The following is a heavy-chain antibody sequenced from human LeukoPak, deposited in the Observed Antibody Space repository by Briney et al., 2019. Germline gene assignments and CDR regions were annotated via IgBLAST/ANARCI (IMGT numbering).Heavy chain of an antibody. J-gene: IGHJ3*02. CDR2: INHSGST. V-gene: IGHV4-34*01. Sequence: SETLSLTCAVYGGSFSGYYWSWIRQPPGKGLEWIGEINHSGSTNYNPSLKSRVTISVDTSKNQFSLKLSSVTAADTAVYYCARDSGLGNDAFDIWGQGTMVTVSS. CDR1: GGSFSGYY. D-gene: IGHD3-10*01. CDR3: ARDSGLGNDAFDI.